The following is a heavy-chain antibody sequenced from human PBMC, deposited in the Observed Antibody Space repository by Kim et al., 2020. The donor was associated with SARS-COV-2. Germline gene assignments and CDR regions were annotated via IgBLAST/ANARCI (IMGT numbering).Heavy chain of an antibody. CDR2: INPSGGST. V-gene: IGHV1-46*01. Sequence: ASVKVSCKASGYTFTSYYMHWVRQAPGQGLEWMGIINPSGGSTSYAQKFQGRVTMTRDTSTSTVYMELSSLRSEDTAVYYCARDSSLIVVVPAAMLDVWGQGTTVTVSS. J-gene: IGHJ6*02. D-gene: IGHD2-2*01. CDR1: GYTFTSYY. CDR3: ARDSSLIVVVPAAMLDV.